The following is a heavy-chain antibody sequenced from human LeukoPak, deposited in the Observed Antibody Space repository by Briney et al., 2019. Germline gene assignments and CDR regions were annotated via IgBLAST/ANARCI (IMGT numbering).Heavy chain of an antibody. D-gene: IGHD3-16*02. J-gene: IGHJ4*02. V-gene: IGHV1-18*01. Sequence: GASVKVSCKASGYTFTSYGISWVRQAPGQGLEWMGWISAYNGNTNYAQKLQGRVTMTTDTSTSTAYMELRSLRSDDTAVYYCARGPTMITFGGVIAIGDYWGQGTLVTVSS. CDR1: GYTFTSYG. CDR3: ARGPTMITFGGVIAIGDY. CDR2: ISAYNGNT.